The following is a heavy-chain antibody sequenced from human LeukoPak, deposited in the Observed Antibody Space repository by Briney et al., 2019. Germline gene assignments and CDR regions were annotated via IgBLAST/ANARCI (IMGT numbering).Heavy chain of an antibody. J-gene: IGHJ5*02. CDR2: INPNNGGT. V-gene: IGHV1-2*02. CDR3: ARAGGRSWFDP. Sequence: GASVKVSCKASGYTFTGYYMHWVRQAPGQGLEWMGWINPNNGGTKYVQKFQGRVTMTRDTSISTAYMELSRLTSDDTAVYYCARAGGRSWFDPWGQGTLVTVSS. CDR1: GYTFTGYY.